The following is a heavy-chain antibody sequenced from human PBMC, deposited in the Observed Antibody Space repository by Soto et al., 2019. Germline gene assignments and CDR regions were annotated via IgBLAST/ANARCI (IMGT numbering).Heavy chain of an antibody. Sequence: EVQLLESGGVLVQPGGSLRLSCAASGFTFSSYALSWVRQAPGKGLEWVSGISGDGATTYYTDSVKGRFTISRDSFTNTLYLQMSSLRAEDSAVYYCVRDLTSSGRSTYLGYWGQGTLVTVSS. CDR3: VRDLTSSGRSTYLGY. D-gene: IGHD6-19*01. J-gene: IGHJ4*02. CDR1: GFTFSSYA. V-gene: IGHV3-23*01. CDR2: ISGDGATT.